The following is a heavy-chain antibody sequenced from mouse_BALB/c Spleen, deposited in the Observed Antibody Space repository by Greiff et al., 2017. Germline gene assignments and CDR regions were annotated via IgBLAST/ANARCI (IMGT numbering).Heavy chain of an antibody. Sequence: QVQLQQSGAELVRPGSSVKISCKASGYAFSSYWMNWVKQRPGQGLEWIGQIYPGDGDTNYNGKFKGKATLTADKSSSTAYMQLSSLTSEDSAVYFCARGVLRREFAYWGQGTLVTVSA. D-gene: IGHD2-12*01. CDR2: IYPGDGDT. J-gene: IGHJ3*01. CDR1: GYAFSSYW. CDR3: ARGVLRREFAY. V-gene: IGHV1-80*01.